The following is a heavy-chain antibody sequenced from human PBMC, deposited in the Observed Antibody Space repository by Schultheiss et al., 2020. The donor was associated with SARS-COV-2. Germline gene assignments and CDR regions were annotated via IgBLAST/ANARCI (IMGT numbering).Heavy chain of an antibody. V-gene: IGHV1-46*01. D-gene: IGHD6-13*01. J-gene: IGHJ6*02. CDR1: GYTFTSYY. CDR2: INPSGGST. Sequence: ASVKVSCKASGYTFTSYYMHWVRQAPGQGLEWMGIINPSGGSTSYAQKFQGRVTMTRDTSTSTVYMELSSLRSEDTAVYYCARDRIAAAGGPHKERQYYYYGMDVWGQGTTVTVSS. CDR3: ARDRIAAAGGPHKERQYYYYGMDV.